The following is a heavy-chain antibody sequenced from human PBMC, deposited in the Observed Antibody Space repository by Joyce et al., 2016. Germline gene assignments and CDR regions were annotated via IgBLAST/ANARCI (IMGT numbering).Heavy chain of an antibody. V-gene: IGHV3-30*04. Sequence: QMHLVESGGGVVQPGRSLRLSCAAAGCSFSTYTMHWLRQAPGKGMEWWAVISFDGNNKYYRDSVKGRFTMSRDNSENTLDLQMNSLTTEDTAMYYCARVDCSGGNCYSGAFDIWGQGTMVTVSS. CDR2: ISFDGNNK. CDR3: ARVDCSGGNCYSGAFDI. J-gene: IGHJ3*02. D-gene: IGHD2-15*01. CDR1: GCSFSTYT.